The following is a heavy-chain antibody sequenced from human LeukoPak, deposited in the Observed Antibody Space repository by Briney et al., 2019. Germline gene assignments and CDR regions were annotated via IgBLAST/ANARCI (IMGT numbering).Heavy chain of an antibody. Sequence: ASVTVSCKASGYTFTSYGITWVRQAPGQGLEWMGWISTYNGNTNYAQNLQGRVSMTTDTSTGTAYMELRSLRSDDTAVYYCARGRGSTSRYWGQGTLVTVSS. V-gene: IGHV1-18*01. J-gene: IGHJ4*02. CDR3: ARGRGSTSRY. D-gene: IGHD5-12*01. CDR1: GYTFTSYG. CDR2: ISTYNGNT.